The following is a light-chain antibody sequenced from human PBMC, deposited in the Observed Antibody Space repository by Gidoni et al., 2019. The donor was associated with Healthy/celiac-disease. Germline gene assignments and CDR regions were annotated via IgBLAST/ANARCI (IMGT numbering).Light chain of an antibody. J-gene: IGKJ1*01. CDR1: QSVSSN. CDR3: QQYNNWRT. V-gene: IGKV3-15*01. Sequence: DIVMTQSPATLSVSPGERATLSCRASQSVSSNLAWYQQKPGQAPRLLIYGASTRATGIPARFSGSGSGTEFTLTISSLQSEEFAVYYCQQYNNWRTFGQGTKVEIK. CDR2: GAS.